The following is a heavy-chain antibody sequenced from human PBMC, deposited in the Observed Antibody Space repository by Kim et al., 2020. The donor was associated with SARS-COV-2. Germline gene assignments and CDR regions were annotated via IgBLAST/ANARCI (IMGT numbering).Heavy chain of an antibody. CDR3: ARVQGPPRFARYCSSTSCIGDAFDI. CDR2: INHSGST. CDR1: GGSFSGYY. V-gene: IGHV4-34*01. J-gene: IGHJ3*02. Sequence: SETLSLTCAVYGGSFSGYYWSWIRQPPGKGLEWIGEINHSGSTNYNPSLKSRVTISVDTSKNQFSLKLSSVTAADTAVYYCARVQGPPRFARYCSSTSCIGDAFDIWGQGTMVTVSS. D-gene: IGHD2-2*01.